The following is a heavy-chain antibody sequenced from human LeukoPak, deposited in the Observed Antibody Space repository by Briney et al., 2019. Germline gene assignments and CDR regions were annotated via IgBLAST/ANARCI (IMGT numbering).Heavy chain of an antibody. D-gene: IGHD2-2*01. CDR3: ARAPITSPFYFDH. Sequence: GGSLRLSCAGSGFPFSNYWMAWVRQAPGKGLEWVSGINWSGGSTGYADPVRGRFTISRDNAKNSLYLQMDSLTAEDTALYYCARAPITSPFYFDHWGQGTLVTVSS. J-gene: IGHJ4*02. CDR2: INWSGGST. V-gene: IGHV3-20*04. CDR1: GFPFSNYW.